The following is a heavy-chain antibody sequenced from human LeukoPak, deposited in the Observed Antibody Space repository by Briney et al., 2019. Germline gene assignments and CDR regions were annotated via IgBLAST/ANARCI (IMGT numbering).Heavy chain of an antibody. Sequence: GESLKISCKGSGYSFTNYWIAWVRQMPGQGLGWMAIIYPGDSDARYSPSFQGQVPISVDKSISTNYLRWSSLKVSDIAMYYWARRGWGIGEPNRDHETFDIWGQGTMVTVSS. V-gene: IGHV5-51*01. CDR2: IYPGDSDA. CDR3: ARRGWGIGEPNRDHETFDI. J-gene: IGHJ3*02. D-gene: IGHD3-10*01. CDR1: GYSFTNYW.